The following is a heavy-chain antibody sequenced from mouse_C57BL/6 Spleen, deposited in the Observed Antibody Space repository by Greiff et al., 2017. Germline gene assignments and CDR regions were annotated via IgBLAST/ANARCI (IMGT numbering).Heavy chain of an antibody. CDR1: GFNINNTY. D-gene: IGHD1-1*01. CDR3: AVYYGSSYDWYFDV. CDR2: IDPANGNT. V-gene: IGHV14-3*01. Sequence: VQLQQSVAELVRPGASVKLSCTASGFNINNTYMHWVKQRPEQGLEWIGRIDPANGNTKYAPKFKGKATITADTSSNTAYLQLSSLTSEDTAIYYCAVYYGSSYDWYFDVWGTGTTVTVSS. J-gene: IGHJ1*03.